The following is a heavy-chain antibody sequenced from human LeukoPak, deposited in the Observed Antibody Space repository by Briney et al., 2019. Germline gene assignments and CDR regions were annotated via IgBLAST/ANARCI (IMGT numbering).Heavy chain of an antibody. D-gene: IGHD4-11*01. CDR1: GDTFSSYA. V-gene: IGHV1-69*04. CDR3: ERDTYSNYDGYFDL. CDR2: IIPIFCIT. J-gene: IGHJ2*01. Sequence: GASVKLSCKASGDTFSSYAISWVRQAPGQGLEWMGSIIPIFCITNYAQKFQGRVPITADKYTSTAYMELSSLRFEDTAVYYCERDTYSNYDGYFDLWGRGTLVTVSS.